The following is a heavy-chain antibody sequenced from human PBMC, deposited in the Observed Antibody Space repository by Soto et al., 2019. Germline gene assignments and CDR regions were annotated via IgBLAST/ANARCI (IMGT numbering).Heavy chain of an antibody. CDR2: ISAYNGNT. D-gene: IGHD6-13*01. Sequence: ASVKVSCKASSYTFASYGISWVRQAPGQGLEWMGWISAYNGNTNYAQKLQGRVTMTTDTSTSTAYMELRSLRSDDTAVYYCARVIAAAAEFDYWGQGTLVTVSS. V-gene: IGHV1-18*01. J-gene: IGHJ4*02. CDR3: ARVIAAAAEFDY. CDR1: SYTFASYG.